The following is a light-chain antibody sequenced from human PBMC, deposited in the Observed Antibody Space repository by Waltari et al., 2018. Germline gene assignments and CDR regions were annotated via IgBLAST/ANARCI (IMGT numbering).Light chain of an antibody. V-gene: IGLV1-44*01. CDR3: ATWDDSLNGRV. J-gene: IGLJ3*02. CDR1: SSNTGTNT. Sequence: QSVLTQPPLASGTPGQRVTISCSVDSSNTGTNTVTWYQQLPGTAPKLLIYANYHRPSGVPDRFSASKSDTSASLAISGLQSEDEADYFCATWDDSLNGRVFGGGTKLAVL. CDR2: ANY.